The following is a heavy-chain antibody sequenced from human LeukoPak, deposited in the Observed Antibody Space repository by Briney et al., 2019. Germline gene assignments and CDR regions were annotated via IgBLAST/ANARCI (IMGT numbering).Heavy chain of an antibody. CDR1: GYTFTSYY. CDR3: ARGGIAAAGTHYDAFDI. CDR2: INPSGGST. Sequence: ASVKVSCKASGYTFTSYYMHWVRQAPGQGLEWMGIINPSGGSTSYAQKFQGRVTMTRDMSTSTVYMELSSLRSEDTAVYYCARGGIAAAGTHYDAFDIWGQGTMVTVSS. V-gene: IGHV1-46*01. J-gene: IGHJ3*02. D-gene: IGHD6-13*01.